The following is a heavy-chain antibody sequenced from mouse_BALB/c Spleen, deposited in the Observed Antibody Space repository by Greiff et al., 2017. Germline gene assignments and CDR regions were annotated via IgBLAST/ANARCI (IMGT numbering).Heavy chain of an antibody. J-gene: IGHJ4*01. Sequence: VHVKQSGPELVKPGASVKMSCKASGYTFTSYVMHWVKQKPGQGLEWIGYINPYNDGTKYNEKFKGKATLTSDKSSSTAYMELSSLTSEDSAVYYCARYGSSSYAMDYWGQGTSVTVSS. D-gene: IGHD1-1*01. CDR2: INPYNDGT. V-gene: IGHV1-14*01. CDR3: ARYGSSSYAMDY. CDR1: GYTFTSYV.